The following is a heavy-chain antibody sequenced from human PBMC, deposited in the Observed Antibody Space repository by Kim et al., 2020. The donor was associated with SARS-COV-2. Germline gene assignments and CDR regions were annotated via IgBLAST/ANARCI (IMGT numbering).Heavy chain of an antibody. J-gene: IGHJ4*02. V-gene: IGHV4-39*01. D-gene: IGHD6-6*01. CDR3: ARHALYSSSPFDY. Sequence: HPSLKSRVSIAVDTSKNKCALELSSVTDADTAVYYCARHALYSSSPFDYWGQGTLVTVSS.